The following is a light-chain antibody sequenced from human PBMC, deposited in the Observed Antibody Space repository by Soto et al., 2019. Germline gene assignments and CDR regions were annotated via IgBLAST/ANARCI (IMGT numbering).Light chain of an antibody. Sequence: DIQMTQSPSTLSASVGDRVTITCRASQSISTWLAWYQQEPGKAPKLLIHKASSLQSGVPSRFSGSGSGTDFTLTISSLHPDDFGTYFCLQYNSLPYTFGQGTKVDIK. J-gene: IGKJ2*01. CDR2: KAS. V-gene: IGKV1-5*03. CDR1: QSISTW. CDR3: LQYNSLPYT.